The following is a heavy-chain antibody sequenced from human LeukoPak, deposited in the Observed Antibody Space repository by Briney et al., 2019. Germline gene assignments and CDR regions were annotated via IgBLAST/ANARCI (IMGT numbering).Heavy chain of an antibody. CDR1: GFTFSSYE. D-gene: IGHD2-21*01. Sequence: GGSLRLSCAASGFTFSSYEMNWVRQAPGKGLEWVSYISSSGSTIYYADSVKGRFTISRDNSKNTLYLQMNSLRAEDTAVYYCAKGTYSLLDYWGQGTLVTVSS. J-gene: IGHJ4*02. CDR2: ISSSGSTI. V-gene: IGHV3-48*03. CDR3: AKGTYSLLDY.